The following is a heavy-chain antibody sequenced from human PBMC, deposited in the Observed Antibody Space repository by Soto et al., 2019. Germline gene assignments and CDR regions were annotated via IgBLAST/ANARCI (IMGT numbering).Heavy chain of an antibody. V-gene: IGHV5-51*01. D-gene: IGHD4-4*01. CDR1: GYSFSFYW. Sequence: GESLKISCKASGYSFSFYWIGWVRQMPGKGLEWMAIMYPDDSDIRYSPSFEAHVTISADKSTSTAFLQWSSLKASDSALYFCARLVSLLQPIDSWGQGTPVTVSS. J-gene: IGHJ5*01. CDR2: MYPDDSDI. CDR3: ARLVSLLQPIDS.